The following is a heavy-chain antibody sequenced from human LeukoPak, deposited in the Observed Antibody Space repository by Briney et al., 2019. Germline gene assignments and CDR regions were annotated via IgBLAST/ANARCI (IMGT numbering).Heavy chain of an antibody. J-gene: IGHJ4*02. V-gene: IGHV3-9*01. D-gene: IGHD6-13*01. CDR2: ISWNSGSI. CDR1: GFTFDDYA. CDR3: AKTVAAAGPENYFDY. Sequence: PGRSLRLSCAASGFTFDDYAMHWVRQAPGKGLEWVSGISWNSGSIGYADSVKGRFTISRDNAKNSLYLQMNSLRAEDTALYYCAKTVAAAGPENYFDYWGQGTLVTVSS.